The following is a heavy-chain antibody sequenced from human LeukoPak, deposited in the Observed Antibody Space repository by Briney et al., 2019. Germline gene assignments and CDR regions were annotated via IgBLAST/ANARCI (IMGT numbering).Heavy chain of an antibody. CDR1: GFTFSSYA. J-gene: IGHJ4*02. D-gene: IGHD6-6*01. V-gene: IGHV3-23*01. Sequence: GGSLRLSCAASGFTFSSYAMSWVRQAPGRGLEWVSAISGSGGSTYYADSVKGRFTISRDNSKNTLYLQMNSLRAEDTAVYYCAKDPSSSVGPYYFDYWGQGTLVTVSS. CDR3: AKDPSSSVGPYYFDY. CDR2: ISGSGGST.